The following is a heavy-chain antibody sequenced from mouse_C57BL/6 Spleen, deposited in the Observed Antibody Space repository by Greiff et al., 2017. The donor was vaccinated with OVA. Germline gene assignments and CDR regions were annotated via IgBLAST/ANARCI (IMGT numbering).Heavy chain of an antibody. D-gene: IGHD1-1*02. CDR3: ARGDGRSWFAY. V-gene: IGHV1-82*01. Sequence: VQLQQSGPELVKPGASVKISCKASGYAFSSSWMNWVKQRPGKGLEWIGRIYPGDGDTNYNGKFKGKATLTADKSSSTAYMQLSSLTSEDSAVYFGARGDGRSWFAYWGQGTLVTVSA. CDR2: IYPGDGDT. CDR1: GYAFSSSW. J-gene: IGHJ3*01.